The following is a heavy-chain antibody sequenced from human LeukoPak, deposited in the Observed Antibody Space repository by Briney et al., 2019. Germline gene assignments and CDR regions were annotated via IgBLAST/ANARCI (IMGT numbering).Heavy chain of an antibody. D-gene: IGHD6-6*01. V-gene: IGHV3-11*04. Sequence: PGGSLRLSCAASGFTFSDYYMSWIRQAPGKGLEWVSYISSSGSTIYYADSVKGRFSISRDNAEKSLHLQMNSLRDEDTAIYYCARGGAARPDYWGQGTLVTVSS. CDR1: GFTFSDYY. CDR2: ISSSGSTI. CDR3: ARGGAARPDY. J-gene: IGHJ4*02.